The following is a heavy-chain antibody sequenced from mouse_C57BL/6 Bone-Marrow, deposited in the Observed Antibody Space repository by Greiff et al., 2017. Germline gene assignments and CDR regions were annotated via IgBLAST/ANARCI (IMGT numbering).Heavy chain of an antibody. D-gene: IGHD2-3*01. CDR2: ISDGGSYT. J-gene: IGHJ2*01. CDR3: ASDSADGYNY. V-gene: IGHV5-4*03. Sequence: EVKLMESGGGLVKPGGSLKLSCAASGFTFSSYAMSWVRQTPEKRLEWVATISDGGSYTYYPENVKDRFTISRDNAKNNLYLQMSHLKSEDTAMYYCASDSADGYNYWGQGTTFTVSS. CDR1: GFTFSSYA.